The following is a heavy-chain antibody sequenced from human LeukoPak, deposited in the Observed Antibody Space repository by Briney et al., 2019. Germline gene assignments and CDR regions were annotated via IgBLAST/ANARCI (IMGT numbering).Heavy chain of an antibody. CDR1: GYTLTELS. CDR3: ATLGLIVGATTADY. CDR2: FDPEDGET. D-gene: IGHD1-26*01. Sequence: ASVKVSCKVSGYTLTELSMHWVRQAPGKGLEWMGGFDPEDGETIYAQKFQGRVTMTEDTPTDTAYMELSSLRSEDTAVYYCATLGLIVGATTADYWGQGTLVTVSS. J-gene: IGHJ4*02. V-gene: IGHV1-24*01.